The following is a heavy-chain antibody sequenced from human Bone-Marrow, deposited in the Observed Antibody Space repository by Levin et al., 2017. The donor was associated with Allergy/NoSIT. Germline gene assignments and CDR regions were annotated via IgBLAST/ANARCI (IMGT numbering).Heavy chain of an antibody. D-gene: IGHD2-2*01. J-gene: IGHJ5*02. Sequence: SETLSLTCAVYGGSFSGYYWSWIRQPPGKGLEWIGEINHSGSTNYNPSLKSRVTISVDTSKNQFSLKLSSVTAADTAVYYCARARFDQPNSEYDPWGQGTLVTVSS. CDR3: ARARFDQPNSEYDP. V-gene: IGHV4-34*01. CDR2: INHSGST. CDR1: GGSFSGYY.